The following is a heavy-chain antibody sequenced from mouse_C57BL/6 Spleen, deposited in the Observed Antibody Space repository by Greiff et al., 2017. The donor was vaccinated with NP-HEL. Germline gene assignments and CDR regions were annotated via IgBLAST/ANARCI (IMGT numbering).Heavy chain of an antibody. D-gene: IGHD2-3*01. V-gene: IGHV10-1*01. CDR1: GFSFNTYA. CDR2: IRSKSNNYAT. J-gene: IGHJ3*01. Sequence: EVMLVESGGGLVQPKGSLKLSCAASGFSFNTYAMNWVRQAPGKGLEWVARIRSKSNNYATYYADSVKDRFTISRDDSESMLYLQMNNLKTEDTAMYYCVDGYQGGFAYWGQGTLVTVSA. CDR3: VDGYQGGFAY.